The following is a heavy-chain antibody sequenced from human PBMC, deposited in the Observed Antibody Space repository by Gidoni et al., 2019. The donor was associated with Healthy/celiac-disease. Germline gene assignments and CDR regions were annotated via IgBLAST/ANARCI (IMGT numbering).Heavy chain of an antibody. CDR1: GFTFSSYA. J-gene: IGHJ4*02. Sequence: QVQLVESGGGVVQPGGSLRLPCAASGFTFSSYAMHWVRQAPGKGLEWVAVISYDGSNKYYADSVKGRFTISRDNSKNTLYLQMNSLRAEDTAVYYCAREDDEYSSSPLDYWGQGTLVTVSS. CDR2: ISYDGSNK. CDR3: AREDDEYSSSPLDY. D-gene: IGHD6-6*01. V-gene: IGHV3-30-3*01.